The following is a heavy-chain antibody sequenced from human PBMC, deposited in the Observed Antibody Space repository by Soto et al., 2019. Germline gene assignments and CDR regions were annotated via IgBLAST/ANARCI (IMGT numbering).Heavy chain of an antibody. Sequence: EVQLVESGGGLVQPGGSLRLSCAASGIAFSSYWMTWVRQAPGKGLEWVANIKQDGSDKYYVDSVKGRFTISRDNAKNSLYLQMNGLRAEDTAVYYCVRDPAWDDDAFDIWGQGTMVTVSS. CDR3: VRDPAWDDDAFDI. J-gene: IGHJ3*02. V-gene: IGHV3-7*01. D-gene: IGHD1-26*01. CDR1: GIAFSSYW. CDR2: IKQDGSDK.